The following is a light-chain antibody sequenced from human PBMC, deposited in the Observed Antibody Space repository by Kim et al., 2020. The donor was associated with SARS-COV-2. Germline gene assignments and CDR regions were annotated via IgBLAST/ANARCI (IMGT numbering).Light chain of an antibody. CDR2: DAS. Sequence: GRSITRSYTRTSRDVGYYSAVSWYQRHPDKAPKLIIYDASERASGVFNRFSGSQSGNTASLTISGLRAEDEDDYCCSSHTTSSTYVFGLGTKVTVL. J-gene: IGLJ1*01. CDR1: SRDVGYYSA. V-gene: IGLV2-14*03. CDR3: SSHTTSSTYV.